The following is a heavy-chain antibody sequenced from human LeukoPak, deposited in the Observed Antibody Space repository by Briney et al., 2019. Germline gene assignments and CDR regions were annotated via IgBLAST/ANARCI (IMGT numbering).Heavy chain of an antibody. CDR1: GGTFSSYA. CDR3: ARDQSGEWELLSGWWFDP. Sequence: ASVKVSCKAPGGTFSSYAISWVRQAPGQGLEWMGWINPNSGGTNYAQKLQGRVTVTRDMSTSTVYMELSNLRSEDTAVYYCARDQSGEWELLSGWWFDPWGQGTLVTVSS. CDR2: INPNSGGT. J-gene: IGHJ5*02. D-gene: IGHD1-26*01. V-gene: IGHV1-2*02.